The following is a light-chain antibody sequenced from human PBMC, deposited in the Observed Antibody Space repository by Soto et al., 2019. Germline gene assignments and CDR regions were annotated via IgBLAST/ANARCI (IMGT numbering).Light chain of an antibody. CDR2: EVS. Sequence: QSALTQPASVSGSPGQSITISCTGTSSDVGGYDYVSWYQQYPGKAPKLVISEVSKRPSGVSHRFSGSRSGNTAYLTISGLQAEDEADYYCSSYTSSTTPVFGGGTQLTVL. V-gene: IGLV2-14*01. CDR3: SSYTSSTTPV. J-gene: IGLJ2*01. CDR1: SSDVGGYDY.